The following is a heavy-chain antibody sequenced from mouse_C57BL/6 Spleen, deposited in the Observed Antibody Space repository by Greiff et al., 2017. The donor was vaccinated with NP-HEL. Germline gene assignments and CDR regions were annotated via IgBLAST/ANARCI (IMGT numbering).Heavy chain of an antibody. V-gene: IGHV5-16*01. D-gene: IGHD1-1*01. J-gene: IGHJ1*03. CDR1: GFTFSDYY. CDR2: INYDGSST. Sequence: EVMLVESEGGLVQPGSSMKLSCTASGFTFSDYYMAWVRQVPEKGLEWVANINYDGSSTYYLDSLKSRFIISRDNAKNILYLQMSSLKSEDTATYYCARDFYYGSSYYWYFDVWGTGTTVTVSS. CDR3: ARDFYYGSSYYWYFDV.